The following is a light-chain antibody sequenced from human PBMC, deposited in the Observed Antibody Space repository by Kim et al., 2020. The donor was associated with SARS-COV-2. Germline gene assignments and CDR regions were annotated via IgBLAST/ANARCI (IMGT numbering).Light chain of an antibody. V-gene: IGLV3-1*01. CDR3: QAWDSRTV. Sequence: SYELTQPPSVSVSPGQTASITCSGDQLGDKYACWYQQKPGQSPVLVIYQDSKRPSGIPERFSGSNSGNTATLTISGTQAMDEADYYCQAWDSRTVFG. J-gene: IGLJ2*01. CDR2: QDS. CDR1: QLGDKY.